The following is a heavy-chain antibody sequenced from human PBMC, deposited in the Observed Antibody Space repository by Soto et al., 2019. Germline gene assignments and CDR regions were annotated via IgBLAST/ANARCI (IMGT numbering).Heavy chain of an antibody. V-gene: IGHV3-13*01. D-gene: IGHD1-26*01. Sequence: EVQLVESGGDLVQPGGSLRLSCAASGFTFSSYDFHWVRQATGKGLEWVSGIGTAGDTYYAGSVKGRFIMSGEYGKKSLYLKMNIRGAEDAAVYYCTWAGEGFDYWGQGTLVTVSS. J-gene: IGHJ4*02. CDR1: GFTFSSYD. CDR3: TWAGEGFDY. CDR2: IGTAGDT.